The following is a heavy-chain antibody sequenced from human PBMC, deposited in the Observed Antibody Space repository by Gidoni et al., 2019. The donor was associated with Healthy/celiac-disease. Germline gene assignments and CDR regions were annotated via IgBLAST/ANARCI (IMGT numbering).Heavy chain of an antibody. CDR1: GFTFSNAW. V-gene: IGHV3-15*01. J-gene: IGHJ4*02. CDR3: TTSGVERRFLDYFDY. CDR2: IKSKTDGGTT. D-gene: IGHD1-1*01. Sequence: EVQLVESGGGLVKPGGSLRLSCAASGFTFSNAWMSWVRQAPGKGLEWVGRIKSKTDGGTTDYAAPVKGRFTISRDDSKNTLYLQMNSLKTEDTAVYYCTTSGVERRFLDYFDYWGQGTLVTVSS.